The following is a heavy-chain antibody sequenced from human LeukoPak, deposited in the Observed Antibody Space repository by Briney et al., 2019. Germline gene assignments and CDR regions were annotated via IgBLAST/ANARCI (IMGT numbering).Heavy chain of an antibody. CDR3: ATYDQKLAFDN. J-gene: IGHJ4*02. CDR1: GGSMSSYY. Sequence: PSETLSLTCIVSGGSMSSYYRSWIRQPAGKGLEWIGRMYTDGSTNYNPFLNSRVTMSVDTSKKHFSLRLNSVTAVDTAVYYCATYDQKLAFDNWGQGTLVTVSS. CDR2: MYTDGST. D-gene: IGHD6-13*01. V-gene: IGHV4-4*07.